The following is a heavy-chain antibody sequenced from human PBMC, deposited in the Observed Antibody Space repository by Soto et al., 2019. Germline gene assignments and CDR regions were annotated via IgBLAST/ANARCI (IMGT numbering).Heavy chain of an antibody. CDR3: ARVSRGYYGSGSSFDY. CDR1: GGSISSYY. CDR2: IYYSGST. J-gene: IGHJ4*02. Sequence: SETLSLTCTVSGGSISSYYWSWIRQPPGKGLEWIGYIYYSGSTYYNPSLKSRVTISVDTSKNQFSLKLSSVTAADTAVYYCARVSRGYYGSGSSFDYWGQGTLVTVSS. D-gene: IGHD3-10*01. V-gene: IGHV4-59*08.